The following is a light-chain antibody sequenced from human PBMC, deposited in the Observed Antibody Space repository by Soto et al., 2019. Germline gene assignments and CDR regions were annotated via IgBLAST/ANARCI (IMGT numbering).Light chain of an antibody. Sequence: EIVLTQSPPTLSLSAGERATLSCRASQTVSSYLCWYQHKPGQAPRLLIYGASSRATGIPDRFSGSGSGTDFTPTISRLQPEDFAVYYCQQYDTSPRTFGPGTKVDIK. V-gene: IGKV3-20*01. J-gene: IGKJ3*01. CDR1: QTVSSY. CDR3: QQYDTSPRT. CDR2: GAS.